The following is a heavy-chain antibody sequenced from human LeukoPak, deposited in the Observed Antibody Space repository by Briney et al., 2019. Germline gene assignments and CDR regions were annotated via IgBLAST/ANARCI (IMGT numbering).Heavy chain of an antibody. CDR2: IRYDGSNK. CDR1: GFTFSSYG. V-gene: IGHV3-30*02. CDR3: AKDFDCTNGVCYMGDFDY. Sequence: GGPLRLSCAASGFTFSSYGMHWVRQAPGKGLEWVAFIRYDGSNKYYADSVKGRFTISRDNSKNTLYLQMNSLRAEDTAVYYCAKDFDCTNGVCYMGDFDYWGQGTLVTVSS. J-gene: IGHJ4*02. D-gene: IGHD2-8*01.